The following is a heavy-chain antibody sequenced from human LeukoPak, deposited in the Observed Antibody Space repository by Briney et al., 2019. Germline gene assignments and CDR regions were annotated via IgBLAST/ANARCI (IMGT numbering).Heavy chain of an antibody. CDR3: ARDTDYYDSSGYYPTFDY. CDR1: GFTFSSYA. CDR2: ISSSSTYI. J-gene: IGHJ4*02. D-gene: IGHD3-22*01. Sequence: GGSLRLSCAASGFTFSSYAMNWVRQAPGKGLEWVSSISSSSTYIYYVDSVEGRFTISRDSAKNSLYLQMNSLRAEDTAVYYCARDTDYYDSSGYYPTFDYWGQGTLVTVSS. V-gene: IGHV3-21*01.